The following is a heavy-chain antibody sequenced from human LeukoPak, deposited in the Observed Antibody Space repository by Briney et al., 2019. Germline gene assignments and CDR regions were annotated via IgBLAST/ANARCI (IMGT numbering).Heavy chain of an antibody. D-gene: IGHD6-13*01. Sequence: ASVKVSCKASGYTFTSYDINWVRQATGQGLEWMGWMNPNSGNTGYAQKFQGRVTMTRNTSISTAYMELSSLRSEGTAVYYCARGTHSSSWLDYYYYYYMDVWGKGTTVTVSS. CDR1: GYTFTSYD. J-gene: IGHJ6*03. CDR3: ARGTHSSSWLDYYYYYYMDV. V-gene: IGHV1-8*01. CDR2: MNPNSGNT.